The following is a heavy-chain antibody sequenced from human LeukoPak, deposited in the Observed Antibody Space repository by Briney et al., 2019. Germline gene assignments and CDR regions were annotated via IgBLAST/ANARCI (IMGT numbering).Heavy chain of an antibody. D-gene: IGHD6-25*01. CDR3: AMSSNSAGYYYYMDV. Sequence: ASVKVSCKVSGYTFTDYYMHWVQQAPGKGLEWMGLVDHEDGETIYAEKFQGRVTITADTSTDTAYMELSSLRSEDTAVYYCAMSSNSAGYYYYMDVWGKGTTVTVSS. V-gene: IGHV1-69-2*01. J-gene: IGHJ6*03. CDR2: VDHEDGET. CDR1: GYTFTDYY.